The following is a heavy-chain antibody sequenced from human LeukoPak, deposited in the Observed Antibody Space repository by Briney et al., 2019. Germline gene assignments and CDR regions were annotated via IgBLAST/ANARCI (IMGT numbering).Heavy chain of an antibody. J-gene: IGHJ3*02. Sequence: SVKVSCKASGGTFSSYAISWVRQAPGQGLEWMGGIIPIFGTANYAQKFQGRVTITADESTSTAYMELSSLRSEDTAVYYCAREMVRGAHDAFDIWGQGTMVTVSS. CDR3: AREMVRGAHDAFDI. V-gene: IGHV1-69*13. CDR2: IIPIFGTA. D-gene: IGHD3-10*01. CDR1: GGTFSSYA.